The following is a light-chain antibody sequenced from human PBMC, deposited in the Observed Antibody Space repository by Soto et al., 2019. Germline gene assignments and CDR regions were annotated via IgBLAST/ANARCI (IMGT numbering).Light chain of an antibody. J-gene: IGLJ2*01. V-gene: IGLV3-21*01. Sequence: SYELTQPPSVSVAPGKTASVSCGGNNIGSKGAHWYQKKSGQAPVLVIYSDTDLPPVIPERVSGSNSANLATMTISRVEAGDEADYYCQVWESGSAHVVFGGGTQLTVL. CDR3: QVWESGSAHVV. CDR2: SDT. CDR1: NIGSKG.